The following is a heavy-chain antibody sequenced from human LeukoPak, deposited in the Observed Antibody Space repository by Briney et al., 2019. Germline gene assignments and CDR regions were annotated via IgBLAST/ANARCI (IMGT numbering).Heavy chain of an antibody. CDR1: GYTFTSYD. Sequence: GASVKVSCKASGYTFTSYDINWVRQATGQGLEWMGWMNPNSGNTGYAQKFQGRVTMTRNTSISTAYMELSSLRSEDTAVYYCARGPGKSSSWDYYYYYMDVRGKGTTVTVSS. V-gene: IGHV1-8*01. CDR3: ARGPGKSSSWDYYYYYMDV. J-gene: IGHJ6*03. D-gene: IGHD6-13*01. CDR2: MNPNSGNT.